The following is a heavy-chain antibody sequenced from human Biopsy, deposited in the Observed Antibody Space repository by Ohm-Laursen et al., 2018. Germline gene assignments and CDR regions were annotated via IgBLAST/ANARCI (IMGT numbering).Heavy chain of an antibody. CDR1: GGTFTRYA. D-gene: IGHD2-15*01. CDR3: ARTLVDCTSGTCYDVGDGMDV. J-gene: IGHJ6*02. CDR2: IISVHDIA. V-gene: IGHV1-69*04. Sequence: SVKVSCTASGGTFTRYAMHWVRQAPGQGLEWMGRIISVHDIANYAQKFQGRVTITADKSTSTAYMELRNLRSEDTAVYYCARTLVDCTSGTCYDVGDGMDVWGQGTTVIVSS.